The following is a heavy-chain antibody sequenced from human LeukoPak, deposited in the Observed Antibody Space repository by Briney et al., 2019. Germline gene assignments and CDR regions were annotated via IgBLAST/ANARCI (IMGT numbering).Heavy chain of an antibody. Sequence: PSETLSLTCTVSGGSISSSSYYWGWIRQPPGKGLEWIGSIYYSGSTYYNPSLKSRVTISVDTSKNQVSLKLSSVTAADTAVYYCARGYSSSWPFDYWGQGTLVTVSS. CDR1: GGSISSSSYY. J-gene: IGHJ4*02. CDR3: ARGYSSSWPFDY. CDR2: IYYSGST. V-gene: IGHV4-39*01. D-gene: IGHD6-13*01.